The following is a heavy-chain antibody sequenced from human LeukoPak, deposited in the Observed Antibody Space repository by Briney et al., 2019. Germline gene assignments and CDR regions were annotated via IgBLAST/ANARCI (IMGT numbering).Heavy chain of an antibody. CDR2: INHSGST. D-gene: IGHD3-10*01. Sequence: MASETLSLTCVVYGGSFSGYYWSWIRQPPGKGQEWIGEINHSGSTNYNPSLKSRVTISVDTSKNQFSLKLSSVTAADTAVYYCARSKVRGVIGRGVYFDYWGQGTLVTVSS. J-gene: IGHJ4*02. CDR3: ARSKVRGVIGRGVYFDY. CDR1: GGSFSGYY. V-gene: IGHV4-34*01.